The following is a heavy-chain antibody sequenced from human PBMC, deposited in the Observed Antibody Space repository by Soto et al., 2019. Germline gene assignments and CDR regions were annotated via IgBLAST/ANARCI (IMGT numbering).Heavy chain of an antibody. CDR1: GFRFINYE. CDR3: VIMEGDTTPAGRYSYNHDMDV. J-gene: IGHJ6*02. Sequence: ASVKVSCKASGFRFINYEIKWVRQASGQGLECLGWMSTESGVAGYAQRFKGRVTLTRNTSTSTAYMELSNLRSDDTAVYYCVIMEGDTTPAGRYSYNHDMDVWGQGTTVTVSS. CDR2: MSTESGVA. D-gene: IGHD2-15*01. V-gene: IGHV1-8*01.